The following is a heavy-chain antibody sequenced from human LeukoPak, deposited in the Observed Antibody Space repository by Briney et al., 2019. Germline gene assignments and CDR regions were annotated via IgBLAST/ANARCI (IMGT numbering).Heavy chain of an antibody. D-gene: IGHD2-8*02. V-gene: IGHV3-30*02. J-gene: IGHJ4*02. CDR1: GFTYSRNA. CDR3: AKDGSWSCTD. CDR2: IAHHGSNK. Sequence: GGSLRLSCAASGFTYSRNAIHWVRQGPGKGLEWVSYIAHHGSNKYYADSVKGRFTISRDNSKRTLYLQMNSLRADDTAVYYCAKDGSWSCTDWGQGTLVTVSS.